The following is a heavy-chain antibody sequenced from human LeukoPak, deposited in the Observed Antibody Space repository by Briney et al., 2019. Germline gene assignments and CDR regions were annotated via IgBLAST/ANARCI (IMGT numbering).Heavy chain of an antibody. D-gene: IGHD3-22*01. CDR1: GFTFRSYA. J-gene: IGHJ4*02. V-gene: IGHV3-23*01. CDR3: ARDRRVYYYDSSGYYYLDY. CDR2: ISGSGGSS. Sequence: AGGSLRLSCAASGFTFRSYAMSWVRQAPGKGLEWVSSISGSGGSSYYTDLVKGRFTISRDNSKNTLYLQMNSLRAEDTAVYYCARDRRVYYYDSSGYYYLDYWGQGTLVTVSS.